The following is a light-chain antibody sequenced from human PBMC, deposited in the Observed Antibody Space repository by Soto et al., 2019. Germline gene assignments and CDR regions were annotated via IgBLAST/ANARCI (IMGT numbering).Light chain of an antibody. J-gene: IGKJ3*01. CDR2: RAS. V-gene: IGKV1-5*03. CDR3: QPYDSYSGT. CDR1: QSINSW. Sequence: DIQMTQSPSTLSASVGDRVTITCRASQSINSWLAWYQQKPGKAPRLLIYRASSLEGGVPSRFSGRGSGAEVTLTLSSLQPDDFATDYRQPYDSYSGTFGPGPKVAIQ.